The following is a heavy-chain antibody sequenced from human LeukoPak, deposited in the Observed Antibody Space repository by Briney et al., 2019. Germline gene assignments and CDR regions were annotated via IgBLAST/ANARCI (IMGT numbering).Heavy chain of an antibody. Sequence: PGGSLRLSCAASGFTFSNYAMTWVRQAPGKGLEWVSVISGVGSSTDYADSVKGRFTISRDNSKKTLYLQMNSLRVEDTGVYYCARDVAVGALDYWGQGTLVTVSS. J-gene: IGHJ4*02. V-gene: IGHV3-23*01. CDR1: GFTFSNYA. CDR2: ISGVGSST. D-gene: IGHD3-16*02. CDR3: ARDVAVGALDY.